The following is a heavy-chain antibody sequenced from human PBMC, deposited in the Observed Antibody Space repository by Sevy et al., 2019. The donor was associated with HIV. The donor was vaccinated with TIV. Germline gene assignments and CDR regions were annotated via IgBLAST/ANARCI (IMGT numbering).Heavy chain of an antibody. CDR3: ARDGGCSSTSCLLYFDY. V-gene: IGHV3-21*01. CDR2: ISNSSSYI. J-gene: IGHJ4*02. Sequence: GGSLRLSCAASGFTFSSYSMNWVRQAPGKGLEWVSSISNSSSYIYHSDSVKGRFTISRNNAKKSLSLQLNSLRAEDTAVHYCARDGGCSSTSCLLYFDYWGQGTLVTVSS. CDR1: GFTFSSYS. D-gene: IGHD2-2*01.